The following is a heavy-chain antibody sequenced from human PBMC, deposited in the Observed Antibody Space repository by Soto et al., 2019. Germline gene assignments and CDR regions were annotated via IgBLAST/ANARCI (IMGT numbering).Heavy chain of an antibody. CDR2: ISGYHGDT. CDR1: GYTFNSYG. Sequence: QVQLVQCGSEVKKPGASVKVSCKASGYTFNSYGISWVRQAPGQGLEWMGCISGYHGDTKASGKVKGRVTMTTDTTTSSAYMELRTLISADTAIYYCARYFWSGQLPFYFDQWGQGSLITVSS. J-gene: IGHJ4*02. V-gene: IGHV1-18*01. D-gene: IGHD3-3*01. CDR3: ARYFWSGQLPFYFDQ.